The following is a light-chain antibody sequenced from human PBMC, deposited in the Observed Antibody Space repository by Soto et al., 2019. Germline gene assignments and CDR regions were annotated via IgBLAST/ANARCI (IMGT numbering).Light chain of an antibody. CDR2: EGT. J-gene: IGLJ1*01. V-gene: IGLV2-23*01. CDR3: CSYASSSSYV. CDR1: TSDVGGYNL. Sequence: QSALTQPASVSGSPGQSITISCSGTTSDVGGYNLVSWYQQHTAKAPKLLIYEGTQRPSGVSSRFSGSKSGNTASLTISGIQAEDEADYYCCSYASSSSYVFGTGTKLTVL.